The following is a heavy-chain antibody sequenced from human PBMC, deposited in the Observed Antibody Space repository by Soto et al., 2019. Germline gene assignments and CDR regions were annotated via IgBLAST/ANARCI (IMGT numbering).Heavy chain of an antibody. CDR1: GFTFSSYS. J-gene: IGHJ6*02. CDR3: ARDRGVVVPAAKQYGMDV. CDR2: ISSSSSTI. V-gene: IGHV3-48*02. Sequence: EVQLVESGGGLVQPGGSLRLSCAASGFTFSSYSMNWVRQAPGKGLEWVSYISSSSSTIYYADSVKGRFTISRDNDKNSLYLQMNSLRDEDTAVYYCARDRGVVVPAAKQYGMDVWGQGTTVTVSS. D-gene: IGHD2-2*01.